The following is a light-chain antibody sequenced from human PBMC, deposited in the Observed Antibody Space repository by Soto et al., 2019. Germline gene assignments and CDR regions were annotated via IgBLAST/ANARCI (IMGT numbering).Light chain of an antibody. CDR1: QSISSW. J-gene: IGKJ1*01. V-gene: IGKV1-5*01. CDR2: DAS. CDR3: LQDINYPWT. Sequence: DIQMTQSPSTLSASVGDRVTITCRASQSISSWLAWYQQKPGKAPKLLIYDASSLESGVPSRFSGSRSGTDFTLTISSLQPEDFATYYCLQDINYPWTFGQGTKVDIK.